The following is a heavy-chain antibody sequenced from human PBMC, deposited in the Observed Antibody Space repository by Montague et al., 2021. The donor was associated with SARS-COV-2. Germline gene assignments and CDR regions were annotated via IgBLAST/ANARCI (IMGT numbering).Heavy chain of an antibody. D-gene: IGHD5-18*01. CDR2: INHSGST. CDR3: ARGDDNHCTFSYAYGRLNRYRYYAMDF. CDR1: GGSFSGYY. J-gene: IGHJ6*02. Sequence: SETLSLTCAVYGGSFSGYYWSWIRQSPGKGLEWIGEINHSGSTTYNPSLKSRVTISVDTSKNQFSLKLTSMTAADTAVYYCARGDDNHCTFSYAYGRLNRYRYYAMDFWGQGTTVAVSS. V-gene: IGHV4-34*01.